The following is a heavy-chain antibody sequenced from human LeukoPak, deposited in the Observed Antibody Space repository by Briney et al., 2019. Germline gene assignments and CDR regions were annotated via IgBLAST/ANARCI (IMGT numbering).Heavy chain of an antibody. CDR2: INIDGSEK. D-gene: IGHD7-27*01. V-gene: IGHV3-7*01. CDR1: GFTFSSYR. J-gene: IGHJ4*02. Sequence: GGSLRLSCAASGFTFSSYRMSWVRQAPGKGLEWVATINIDGSEKYYVDSVKGRFTISRDNARNSLYLQMNSLRGEDTAVYYCAREGTLRAHWDPFDYWGQGTLVTVSS. CDR3: AREGTLRAHWDPFDY.